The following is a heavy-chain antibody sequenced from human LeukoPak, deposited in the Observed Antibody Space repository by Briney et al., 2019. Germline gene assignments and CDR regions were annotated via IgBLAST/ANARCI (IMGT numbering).Heavy chain of an antibody. CDR1: GFTFSSYA. D-gene: IGHD3-9*01. V-gene: IGHV3-23*01. J-gene: IGHJ4*02. CDR3: VLRGYYDILTGYSYFDY. Sequence: GGSLRLSCAASGFTFSSYAMSWVRQAPGKGLEWVSAISGSGGSTNYADSVKGRFTISRDNSKNTLYLQMNSLRAEDTAVYYCVLRGYYDILTGYSYFDYWGQGTLVTVSS. CDR2: ISGSGGST.